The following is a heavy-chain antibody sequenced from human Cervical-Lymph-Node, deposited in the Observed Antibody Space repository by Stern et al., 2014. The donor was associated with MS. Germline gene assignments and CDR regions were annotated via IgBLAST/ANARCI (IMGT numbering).Heavy chain of an antibody. Sequence: VQLVESGGGLVQPGGSLRLSCAASGFTFSSYSMNWVRQAPGKGLEWVSNISSSSSPIYYADSVKGRFTISRDNAKNSLYLQMNSLRDEDTAVYYCARDHGYSSGWYRGVDYWGQGTLVTVSS. CDR2: ISSSSSPI. CDR3: ARDHGYSSGWYRGVDY. D-gene: IGHD6-19*01. J-gene: IGHJ4*02. V-gene: IGHV3-48*02. CDR1: GFTFSSYS.